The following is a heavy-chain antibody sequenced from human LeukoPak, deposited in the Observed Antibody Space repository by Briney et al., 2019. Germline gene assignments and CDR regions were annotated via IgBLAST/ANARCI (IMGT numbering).Heavy chain of an antibody. Sequence: GGSLRLSCAASGFTFSTYAMHWVRHAPGQGLEWVAFIWPDGSKKYYADSVKGRFAISRENSKNTVYLQMNDLRPEDTALYFCAKISSSAESNFDYWGQGTLLTVSS. CDR3: AKISSSAESNFDY. D-gene: IGHD6-25*01. CDR1: GFTFSTYA. J-gene: IGHJ4*02. CDR2: IWPDGSKK. V-gene: IGHV3-30*02.